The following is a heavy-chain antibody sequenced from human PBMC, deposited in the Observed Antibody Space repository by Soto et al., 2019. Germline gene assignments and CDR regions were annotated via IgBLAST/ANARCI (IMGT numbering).Heavy chain of an antibody. CDR3: ARDQTGLWFGEFGTDYYYYGMDV. CDR1: GYTFTSYY. D-gene: IGHD3-10*01. Sequence: GASVKVSCKASGYTFTSYYMHWVRQAPGQGLEWMGIINPSGGSTSYAQKFQGRVTMTRDTSTSTVYMELSSLRSEDTAVYYCARDQTGLWFGEFGTDYYYYGMDVWGQGTTVTVSS. CDR2: INPSGGST. J-gene: IGHJ6*02. V-gene: IGHV1-46*01.